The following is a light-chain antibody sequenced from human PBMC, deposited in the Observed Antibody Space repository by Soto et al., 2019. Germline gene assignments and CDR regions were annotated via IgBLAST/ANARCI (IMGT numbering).Light chain of an antibody. CDR3: ATWDGSLPGEV. CDR2: EGA. Sequence: QSALTQPASVSGSAGQSITISCTGTTSFVGTYNFVSWYQQHPGKAPQVLIYEGAKRPSGVSNRFSGSKSGTSGTLDITGLQTGDEADYYCATWDGSLPGEVFGGGTKLTVL. J-gene: IGLJ2*01. CDR1: TSFVGTYNF. V-gene: IGLV2-14*02.